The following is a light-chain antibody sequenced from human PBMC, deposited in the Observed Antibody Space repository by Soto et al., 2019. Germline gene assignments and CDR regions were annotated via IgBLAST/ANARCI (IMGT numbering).Light chain of an antibody. CDR2: DAS. Sequence: AIRMTQSPSSFSASTGDRVSITCRATQGIGTYLAWYQQISGKAPKLLIYDASTLQTGVPSRFSGSGSGTDFTLTISSLQPEDFATYYCQQLNSYPITFGQGTRLEIK. J-gene: IGKJ5*01. CDR3: QQLNSYPIT. CDR1: QGIGTY. V-gene: IGKV1-8*01.